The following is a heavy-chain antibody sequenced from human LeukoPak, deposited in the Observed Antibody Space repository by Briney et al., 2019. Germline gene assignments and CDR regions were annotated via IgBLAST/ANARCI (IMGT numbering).Heavy chain of an antibody. CDR2: NYPGDYAT. J-gene: IGHJ4*02. Sequence: GESLKISWKGSGYSFTSYWIGWVRQMPGKGLEWMGINYPGDYATRYSPSFQGQVTISADKSISTAYLQWSSLKASDTAMYYCARRGVRGVITSHLDYWGQGTLLTVPS. CDR1: GYSFTSYW. CDR3: ARRGVRGVITSHLDY. D-gene: IGHD3-10*01. V-gene: IGHV5-51*01.